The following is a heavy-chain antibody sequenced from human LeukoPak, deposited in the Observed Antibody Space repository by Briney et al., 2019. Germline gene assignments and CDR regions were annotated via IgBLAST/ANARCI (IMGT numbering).Heavy chain of an antibody. D-gene: IGHD6-13*01. CDR1: GFTVSSNS. V-gene: IGHV3-23*01. J-gene: IGHJ4*02. Sequence: GGSLRLSCTVSGFTVSSNSMSWVRQAPGKGLEWVSGISGSGDRTYYTDSVKGRFTISRDNSKNTLYLQINSLRAEDTAVYYCAKDTSSWYYGLDYWGQGTLVTVSS. CDR3: AKDTSSWYYGLDY. CDR2: ISGSGDRT.